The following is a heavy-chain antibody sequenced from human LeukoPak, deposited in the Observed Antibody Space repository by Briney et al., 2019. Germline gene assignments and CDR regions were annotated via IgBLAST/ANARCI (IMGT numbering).Heavy chain of an antibody. CDR3: VLWEAWTHNNPGLRGGVVVDY. V-gene: IGHV3-30*03. J-gene: IGHJ4*02. Sequence: GGSLRLSCAASGFTFSSYGMHWVRQAPGKGLEWVAVISYDGSNKYYADSVKGRFTISRDNSKNTLYLQMNSLTAEDTAVYYCVLWEAWTHNNPGLRGGVVVDYWGQGTLVTVSS. CDR2: ISYDGSNK. D-gene: IGHD3-10*01. CDR1: GFTFSSYG.